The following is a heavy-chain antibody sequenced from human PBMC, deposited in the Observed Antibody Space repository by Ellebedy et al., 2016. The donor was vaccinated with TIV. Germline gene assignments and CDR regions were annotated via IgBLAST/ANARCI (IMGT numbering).Heavy chain of an antibody. D-gene: IGHD3-10*01. V-gene: IGHV4-34*01. CDR3: ARGRRFSASFHPMMSTFEV. J-gene: IGHJ3*01. Sequence: SETLSLTXTVHGGSFLGYYWSWIRQSPGKGLQWIGEINPSGGTNYTTSLKSRLTMSIDTSKRQLSLNLNSATAADTAVYYCARGRRFSASFHPMMSTFEVWGQGTTVIVSS. CDR1: GGSFLGYY. CDR2: INPSGGT.